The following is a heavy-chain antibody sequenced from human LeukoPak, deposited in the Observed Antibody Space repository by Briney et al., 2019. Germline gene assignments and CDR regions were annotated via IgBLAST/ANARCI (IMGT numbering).Heavy chain of an antibody. CDR2: TVGGGDGT. CDR1: GFTFSNAW. Sequence: GGSLRLSCAASGFTFSNAWMNWVRQAPGKGLEWVAVTVGGGDGTYYADSVKGRFAISRDNSNNTLYLQMNSLRAEDTAVYYCAKLTTSWGQGTLVTVSS. D-gene: IGHD4-11*01. J-gene: IGHJ4*02. CDR3: AKLTTS. V-gene: IGHV3-23*01.